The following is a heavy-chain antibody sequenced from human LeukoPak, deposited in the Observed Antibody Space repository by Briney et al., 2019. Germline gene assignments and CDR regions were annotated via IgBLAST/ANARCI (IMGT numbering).Heavy chain of an antibody. Sequence: GGSLRLSRAASGFTFSSYYMHWVRQAPGKGLEYVSAISPSGDSTYYTDSVKGRFTISRDNSKNTLFLQMGSLTAEDMAVYYCARGLYYGSGQYYFDNWGQGTLVTVSS. CDR1: GFTFSSYY. CDR3: ARGLYYGSGQYYFDN. D-gene: IGHD3-10*01. CDR2: ISPSGDST. J-gene: IGHJ4*02. V-gene: IGHV3-64*02.